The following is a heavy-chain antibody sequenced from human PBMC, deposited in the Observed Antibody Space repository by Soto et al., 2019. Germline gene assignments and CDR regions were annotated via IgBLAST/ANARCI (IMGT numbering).Heavy chain of an antibody. CDR2: IFHSETT. CDR3: AKNGWYSADI. D-gene: IGHD6-19*01. V-gene: IGHV4-4*02. J-gene: IGHJ3*02. CDR1: GASVSSDNW. Sequence: QMRLQESGPGLVKPSGTLSLACAVSGASVSSDNWWSWVLQPPGKGLEWIGEIFHSETTNSNPSLKSRATISVDKSKNQFSLTLTSVTAADTAVYYCAKNGWYSADIWGQGTMVTVSS.